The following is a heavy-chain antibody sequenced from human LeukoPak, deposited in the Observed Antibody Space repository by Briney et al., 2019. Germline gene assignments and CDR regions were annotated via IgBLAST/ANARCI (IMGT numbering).Heavy chain of an antibody. CDR2: IKEDGSDK. D-gene: IGHD4-11*01. Sequence: GGSLRLSCAVSGVRFRTYWMCWVRQAPGKGLEWVANIKEDGSDKYYLVSVKGRFTISRDNPNNSLYLQMNSLRAEDTAVYYCATGSGSTGLDYWGQGTLVTVSP. J-gene: IGHJ4*02. CDR3: ATGSGSTGLDY. V-gene: IGHV3-7*01. CDR1: GVRFRTYW.